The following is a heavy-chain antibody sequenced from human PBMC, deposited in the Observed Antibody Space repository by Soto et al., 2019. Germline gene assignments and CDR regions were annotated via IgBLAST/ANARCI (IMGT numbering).Heavy chain of an antibody. V-gene: IGHV4-34*01. CDR3: ASADEFDY. D-gene: IGHD6-13*01. J-gene: IGHJ4*02. Sequence: QVQLQQWGAGLLKPSETLSLTCAVYGGSFSGYYWSWIRQPPGKGLEWIGEINHSGSTNYNPSLKSRLTISVDTSKNQFSLKLSSVNAADTAVYYCASADEFDYWCQGTLVTDSS. CDR1: GGSFSGYY. CDR2: INHSGST.